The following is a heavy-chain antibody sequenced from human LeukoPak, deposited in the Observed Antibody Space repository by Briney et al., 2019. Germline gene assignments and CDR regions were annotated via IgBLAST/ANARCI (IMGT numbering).Heavy chain of an antibody. CDR3: ARGSGSGVSYPFDY. CDR1: GYTFTSYG. Sequence: ASVKVSCKASGYTFTSYGISWARQAPGQGLEWMGWISAYNGNTNYAQKFQGRVTMTRDTSTSTVYMELSSLRSEDTAVYYCARGSGSGVSYPFDYWGQGTLVTVSS. D-gene: IGHD3-16*02. J-gene: IGHJ4*02. V-gene: IGHV1-18*01. CDR2: ISAYNGNT.